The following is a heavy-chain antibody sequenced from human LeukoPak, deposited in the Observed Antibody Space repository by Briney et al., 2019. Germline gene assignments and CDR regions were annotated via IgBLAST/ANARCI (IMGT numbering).Heavy chain of an antibody. CDR3: ARRPGTILDS. CDR1: GGSFSGYY. D-gene: IGHD3-3*01. V-gene: IGHV4-34*01. CDR2: INHSGST. Sequence: SETLSLTCAVYGGSFSGYYWSWIRQPPGKGLEWIGEINHSGSTNYNPSLKSRVTISVDTSKNRFSLKLSSVTAADTAVYYCARRPGTILDSWGQGTLVTVSS. J-gene: IGHJ4*02.